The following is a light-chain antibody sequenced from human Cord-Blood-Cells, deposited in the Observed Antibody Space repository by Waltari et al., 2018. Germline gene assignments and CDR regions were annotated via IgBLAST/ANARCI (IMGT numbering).Light chain of an antibody. V-gene: IGLV1-40*01. J-gene: IGLJ1*01. CDR3: QSYDSSLSGYV. CDR1: SSNIGAGYD. Sequence: QSVLTQPPSVSGAPGQRVTISCTGSSSNIGAGYDVHWYQQLPGTAPKLLIYGNSNRPSGVPDRVSGSKSGTSASVAITGLQAEDEADYYCQSYDSSLSGYVFGTGTKVTVL. CDR2: GNS.